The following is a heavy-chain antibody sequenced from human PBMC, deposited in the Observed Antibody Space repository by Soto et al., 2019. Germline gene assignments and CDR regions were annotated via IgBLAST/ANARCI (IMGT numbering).Heavy chain of an antibody. J-gene: IGHJ4*02. D-gene: IGHD3-22*01. Sequence: RLSCAASGFTFSSYAMSWVRQAPGKGLEWVSANNGNGGSTYYADSVKGRFTISRDNSKNTLYLQMNSLRAEDTAVFYCANWGPITMIVVPSYYFDYWGQGTLVTVSS. CDR1: GFTFSSYA. CDR3: ANWGPITMIVVPSYYFDY. CDR2: NNGNGGST. V-gene: IGHV3-23*01.